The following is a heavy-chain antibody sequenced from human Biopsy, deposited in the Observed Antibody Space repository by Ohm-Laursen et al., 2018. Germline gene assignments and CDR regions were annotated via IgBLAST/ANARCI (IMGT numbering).Heavy chain of an antibody. J-gene: IGHJ4*02. V-gene: IGHV3-30*03. CDR2: FSYDGINK. CDR1: GFTFSSHG. CDR3: LREAATGYYRTADF. Sequence: SLRLSCTASGFTFSSHGMHWVRQAPGKGLEWVAHFSYDGINKRYADSVKGRFTISRDNSKNTLSLQMNSLRVEDTAMYYCLREAATGYYRTADFWGQGTLVTVSS. D-gene: IGHD3-9*01.